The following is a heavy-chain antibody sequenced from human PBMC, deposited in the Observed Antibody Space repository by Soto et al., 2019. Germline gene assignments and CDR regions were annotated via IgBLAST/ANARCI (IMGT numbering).Heavy chain of an antibody. CDR3: ARGVTVTRGDAFDI. CDR1: GGSFSGYY. Sequence: QVQLQQWGAGLLKPSETLSLTCAVYGGSFSGYYWSWIRQPPGKGLEWIGEINHSGSTNYNPSLKRRVTISVDTSKNQFSLKLSSVTAADTAVYYCARGVTVTRGDAFDIWGQGTMVTVSS. D-gene: IGHD4-17*01. CDR2: INHSGST. V-gene: IGHV4-34*01. J-gene: IGHJ3*02.